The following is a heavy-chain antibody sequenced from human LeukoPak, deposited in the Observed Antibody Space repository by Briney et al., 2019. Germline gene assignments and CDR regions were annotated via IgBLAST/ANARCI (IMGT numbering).Heavy chain of an antibody. V-gene: IGHV5-51*01. CDR1: GYSFTSYW. Sequence: GESLKISCKGSGYSFTSYWIGWVRQMPGKGLEWMGIIYPCDSDTRYSPSFQGQVTISADKSISTAYLQWSSLKASDTAMYYCARNTFFGMATIRHIDYWGQGTLVTVSS. CDR3: ARNTFFGMATIRHIDY. D-gene: IGHD5-24*01. CDR2: IYPCDSDT. J-gene: IGHJ4*02.